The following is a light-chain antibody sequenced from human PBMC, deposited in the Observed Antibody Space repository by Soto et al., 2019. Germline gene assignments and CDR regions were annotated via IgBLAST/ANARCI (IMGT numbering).Light chain of an antibody. CDR3: ISYTSSSTVV. CDR2: DVS. Sequence: QSVLTQPASVSGSPGQSITISCTGTSSDVGGYNYVCWYQQHPGKAPKVMIYDVSHRPSGVSNRFSGSKSGNTASLTISGLQPEDEADYYCISYTSSSTVVFGGGTKVTVL. V-gene: IGLV2-14*01. J-gene: IGLJ2*01. CDR1: SSDVGGYNY.